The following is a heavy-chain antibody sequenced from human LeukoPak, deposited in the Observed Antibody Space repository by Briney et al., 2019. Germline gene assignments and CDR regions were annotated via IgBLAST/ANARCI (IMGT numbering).Heavy chain of an antibody. CDR3: AKDVGSYFLNNWFDP. D-gene: IGHD1-26*01. CDR2: ISYDGSNK. J-gene: IGHJ5*02. Sequence: GRSLRLSCAASGFTFSSYGMHWVRQAPAKGLEWVAVISYDGSNKYYADSVKGRFTISRDNSKNTLYLQMNSLRAEDTAVYYCAKDVGSYFLNNWFDPWGQGTLVTVSS. V-gene: IGHV3-30*18. CDR1: GFTFSSYG.